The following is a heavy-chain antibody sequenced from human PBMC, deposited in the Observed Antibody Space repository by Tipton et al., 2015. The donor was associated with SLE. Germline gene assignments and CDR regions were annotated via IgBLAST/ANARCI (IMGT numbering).Heavy chain of an antibody. CDR2: IYYSGST. CDR1: GGSISSYY. D-gene: IGHD3-3*01. CDR3: AREPRSGYHDY. V-gene: IGHV4-59*12. Sequence: TLSLTCTVSGGSISSYYWSWTRQPPGKGLEWIGYIYYSGSTIHNPSLKSRVTMSVDTSKNQFSLKLSSVTAADTAVYYCAREPRSGYHDYWGQGTLVIVSS. J-gene: IGHJ4*02.